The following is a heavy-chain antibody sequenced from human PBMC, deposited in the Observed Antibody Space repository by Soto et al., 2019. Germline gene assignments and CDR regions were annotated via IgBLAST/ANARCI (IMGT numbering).Heavy chain of an antibody. CDR2: ITSDGSGT. CDR1: GFTFSGYW. CDR3: GRNAIFVRRVPDDY. Sequence: GQALTISCAASGFTFSGYWMHWVRRAPGKGLEWVSRITSDGSGTAYADSVKGRFSISRDNAKNTVYLQMDSLRVEDTAVYYCGRNAIFVRRVPDDYRGQRTPVTGYS. V-gene: IGHV3-74*03. D-gene: IGHD3-10*02. J-gene: IGHJ4*02.